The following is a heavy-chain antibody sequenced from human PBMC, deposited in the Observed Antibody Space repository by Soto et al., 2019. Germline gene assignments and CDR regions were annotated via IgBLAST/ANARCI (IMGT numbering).Heavy chain of an antibody. J-gene: IGHJ2*01. CDR1: GFTFRSYA. D-gene: IGHD7-27*01. CDR2: IVGSGTST. V-gene: IGHV3-23*01. CDR3: AKKGSPSGDHSNWYFDL. Sequence: GGSLRLSCAASGFTFRSYAMGWVRQGPGKGLEWISTIVGSGTSTYYADSVKGRFTISRDNSKNTLYLQMDGLSADDTAVYFCAKKGSPSGDHSNWYFDLWGRGTLVTVSS.